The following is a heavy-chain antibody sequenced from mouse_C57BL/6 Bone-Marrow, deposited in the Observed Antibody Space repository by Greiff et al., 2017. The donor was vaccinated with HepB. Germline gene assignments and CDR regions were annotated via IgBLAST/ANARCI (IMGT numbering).Heavy chain of an antibody. D-gene: IGHD1-1*01. CDR2: IWRGGST. CDR3: AKKSSSYCYAMDY. Sequence: QVQLQQSGPGLVQPSQSLSITCTVSGFSLTSYGVHWVRQSPGKGLEWLGVIWRGGSTDYNAAFMSRLSITKDNSKSQVFFKMNSLQADDTAIYYCAKKSSSYCYAMDYWGQGTSVTVSS. J-gene: IGHJ4*01. CDR1: GFSLTSYG. V-gene: IGHV2-5*01.